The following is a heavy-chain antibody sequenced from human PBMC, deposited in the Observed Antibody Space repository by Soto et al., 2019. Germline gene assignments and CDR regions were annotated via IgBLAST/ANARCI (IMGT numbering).Heavy chain of an antibody. CDR3: MTDRQYRPAY. Sequence: GGSLRLSCAGSGFTFSDAWLNWVRQAPGKGLEWVGRIKSKSDGGTTDYAAPVKGRFTISRDDSKNTLYLQMNSLKTEDTAVYYCMTDRQYRPAYWGQGTLVTVSS. V-gene: IGHV3-15*07. CDR2: IKSKSDGGTT. CDR1: GFTFSDAW. D-gene: IGHD3-16*02. J-gene: IGHJ4*02.